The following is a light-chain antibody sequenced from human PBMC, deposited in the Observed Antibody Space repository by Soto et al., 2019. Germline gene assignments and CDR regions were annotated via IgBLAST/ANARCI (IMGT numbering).Light chain of an antibody. CDR3: QSYDSSLSGSV. Sequence: QSVLTQPPSVSGAPRQRVTISCSGSSSNIGSNAVNWYQQFPGKAPKLLIYGNSNRPSGVPDRFSGSKSGTSASLAITGLQAEDEADYYCQSYDSSLSGSVFGGGTQLTVL. CDR1: SSNIGSNA. V-gene: IGLV1-40*01. J-gene: IGLJ7*01. CDR2: GNS.